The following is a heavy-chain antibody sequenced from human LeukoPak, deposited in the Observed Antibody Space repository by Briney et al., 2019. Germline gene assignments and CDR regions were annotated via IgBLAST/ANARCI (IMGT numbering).Heavy chain of an antibody. CDR2: IYHSGST. Sequence: SETLSLTCAVSGYSISSGYYWGWIRQPPGKGLEWIGSIYHSGSTYYNPSLKSRVTISVDTSKNQFSLKLSSVTAADTAVYYCARPEAAAGTTAYWGQGTLVTVSS. D-gene: IGHD6-13*01. J-gene: IGHJ4*02. CDR1: GYSISSGYY. V-gene: IGHV4-38-2*01. CDR3: ARPEAAAGTTAY.